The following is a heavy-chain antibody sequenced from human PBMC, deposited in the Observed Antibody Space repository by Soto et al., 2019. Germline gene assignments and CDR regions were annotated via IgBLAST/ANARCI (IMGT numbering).Heavy chain of an antibody. CDR1: GYDFTAYD. CDR3: GRGPSPRAPAGGTPYYYAMDV. CDR2: MNPINGAT. J-gene: IGHJ6*02. Sequence: ASVKVCCKASGYDFTAYDINWVRQASGQGLEWMGWMNPINGATGSARRFQGRVSMTRNTATGTAYFELTSLRSDDSAVYYCGRGPSPRAPAGGTPYYYAMDVWGHGTTVTVSS. D-gene: IGHD6-13*01. V-gene: IGHV1-8*02.